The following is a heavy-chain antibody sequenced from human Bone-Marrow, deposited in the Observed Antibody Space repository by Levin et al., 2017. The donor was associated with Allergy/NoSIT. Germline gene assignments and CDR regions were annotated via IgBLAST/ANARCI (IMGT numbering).Heavy chain of an antibody. CDR2: ISASGGST. D-gene: IGHD3-10*01. Sequence: LSLTCAASGFIFSTYAMSWVRQSPERGLEWVSAISASGGSTYYADSVKGRFTISRDNSKNTLYLHMNSLRAEDTAVYYCARDPRFGGAFDSWGQGTLVTVSS. J-gene: IGHJ5*01. CDR1: GFIFSTYA. V-gene: IGHV3-23*01. CDR3: ARDPRFGGAFDS.